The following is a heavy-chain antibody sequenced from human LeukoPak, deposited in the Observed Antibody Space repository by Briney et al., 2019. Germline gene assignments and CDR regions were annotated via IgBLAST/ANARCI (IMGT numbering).Heavy chain of an antibody. D-gene: IGHD6-19*01. Sequence: LTGGSLRLTCAASGFIFSSYGMHWVRQAPGKGLEWVAVIWYDGSIKYYADSVEGRFTISRDNSKNTLYLQMDSLRAEDTALYYCASAAGPFDNWGQGTLVTVSS. V-gene: IGHV3-33*01. CDR2: IWYDGSIK. J-gene: IGHJ4*02. CDR3: ASAAGPFDN. CDR1: GFIFSSYG.